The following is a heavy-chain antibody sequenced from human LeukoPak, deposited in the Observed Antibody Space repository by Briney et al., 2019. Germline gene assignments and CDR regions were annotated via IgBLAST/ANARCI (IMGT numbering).Heavy chain of an antibody. J-gene: IGHJ6*03. V-gene: IGHV1-8*01. CDR1: GYTFTSYD. D-gene: IGHD6-19*01. CDR3: ARGSSGWFNYYYYMDV. CDR2: MNPNSGNT. Sequence: ASVKVSCKASGYTFTSYDINWVRQATGQGLEWMGWMNPNSGNTGYAQKFQGRVTMTRNTSISTAYMELSSLRSEDPAVYYCARGSSGWFNYYYYMDVWGKGTTVTVSS.